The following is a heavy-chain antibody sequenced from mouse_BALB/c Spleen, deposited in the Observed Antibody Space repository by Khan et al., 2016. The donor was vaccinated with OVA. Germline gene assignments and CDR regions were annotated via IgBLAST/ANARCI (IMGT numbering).Heavy chain of an antibody. CDR1: GYTFTDYG. J-gene: IGHJ3*01. V-gene: IGHV9-3-1*01. CDR2: INTYTGEP. Sequence: QIQLVQSGPELKKPGETVKISCKASGYTFTDYGMNWVKRTPGKGLKWMGWINTYTGEPTYADDFKGRFAFSLETSASTAYLQINNLKNEDTATYFCAISPTWFAYWGQGTLVTVSA. CDR3: AISPTWFAY.